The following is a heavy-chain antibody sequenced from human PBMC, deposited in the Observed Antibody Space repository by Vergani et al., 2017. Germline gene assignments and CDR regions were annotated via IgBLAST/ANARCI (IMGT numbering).Heavy chain of an antibody. CDR1: GYTFTSYD. CDR2: MNPNSGNT. Sequence: QVQLVQSGAEVKKPGASVKVSCKASGYTFTSYDINWVRQATGQGLEWMGWMNPNSGNTGYAQKFQGRVTMTRNTSISTAYMELSSLRSDDTAVYYCARETRSKIVGATRWFDPWGQGTLVTVSS. V-gene: IGHV1-8*01. D-gene: IGHD1-26*01. J-gene: IGHJ5*02. CDR3: ARETRSKIVGATRWFDP.